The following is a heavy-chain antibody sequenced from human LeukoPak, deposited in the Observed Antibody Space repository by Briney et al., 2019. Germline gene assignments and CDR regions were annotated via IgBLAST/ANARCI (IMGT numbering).Heavy chain of an antibody. J-gene: IGHJ4*02. V-gene: IGHV3-30-3*01. CDR3: ARDSVLRTDVFDY. Sequence: GGSLRLSCAASGFTFSSYAIHWVRQAPGKGLEWVAVISYDGSNKYYADSVKGRLTISRDNSKNTIYVQMNSLRPEDTAVYYCARDSVLRTDVFDYWGQGTLVTVSS. CDR2: ISYDGSNK. D-gene: IGHD3-16*01. CDR1: GFTFSSYA.